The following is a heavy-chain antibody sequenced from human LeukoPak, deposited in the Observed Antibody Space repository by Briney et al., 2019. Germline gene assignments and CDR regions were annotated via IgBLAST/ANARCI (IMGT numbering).Heavy chain of an antibody. Sequence: GESLRLSCATSGFTFSGYWMHSVRQAPGKGLVWVSRINSDESITNYADSVKGRFTISRDNAKNTLYLQMNTLRAEDTAVYYCARGGKYSCGLPGSWGQGTLVTVSS. V-gene: IGHV3-74*01. J-gene: IGHJ5*02. CDR1: GFTFSGYW. CDR3: ARGGKYSCGLPGS. D-gene: IGHD5-18*01. CDR2: INSDESIT.